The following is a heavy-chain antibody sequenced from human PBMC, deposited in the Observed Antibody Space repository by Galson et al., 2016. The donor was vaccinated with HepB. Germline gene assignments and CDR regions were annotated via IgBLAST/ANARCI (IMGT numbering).Heavy chain of an antibody. CDR2: TYYRSKWYN. J-gene: IGHJ3*01. CDR3: ASAQTGTAQIRAFDF. D-gene: IGHD1-7*01. V-gene: IGHV6-1*01. CDR1: GDSVSSNSAA. Sequence: AISGDSVSSNSAAWNWIRQSPSRGLEWLGRTYYRSKWYNDYAVSLKGRITIDPDTSKNQFSLQLNSVTPEDTANYCASAQTGTAQIRAFDFWGQGTMVTVSS.